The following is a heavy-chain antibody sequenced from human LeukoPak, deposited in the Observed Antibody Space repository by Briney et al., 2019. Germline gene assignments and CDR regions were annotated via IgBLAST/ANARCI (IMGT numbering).Heavy chain of an antibody. Sequence: GGSLRLSCAASGFTFSDYYMSWIRQAPGKRLEWVSYISSSGNSISYADSVKGRFTISRDNAKNSLYLQMNSLRAEDTAVYYCARAHNWNYGTFDYWGQGTLVTVSS. V-gene: IGHV3-11*04. CDR3: ARAHNWNYGTFDY. CDR2: ISSSGNSI. D-gene: IGHD1-7*01. CDR1: GFTFSDYY. J-gene: IGHJ4*02.